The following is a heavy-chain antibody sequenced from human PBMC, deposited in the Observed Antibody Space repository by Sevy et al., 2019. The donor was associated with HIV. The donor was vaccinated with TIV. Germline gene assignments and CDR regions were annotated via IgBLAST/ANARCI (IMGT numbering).Heavy chain of an antibody. CDR1: GGSISSSNW. CDR2: IYRSGST. V-gene: IGHV4-4*02. Sequence: SETLSLTCAVSGGSISSSNWWSWVHQPPGKGLEWIGEIYRSGSTNYNPSLKSRVTISVDKSKNQFSLKLSSVTAADRAVYYCASLKAVAASCYYYYMDVWGKGTTVTVSS. CDR3: ASLKAVAASCYYYYMDV. J-gene: IGHJ6*03. D-gene: IGHD6-19*01.